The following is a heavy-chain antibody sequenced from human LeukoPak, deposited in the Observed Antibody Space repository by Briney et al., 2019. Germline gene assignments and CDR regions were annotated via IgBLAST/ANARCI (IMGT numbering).Heavy chain of an antibody. J-gene: IGHJ4*02. Sequence: ASVKVSCKASGYTFTGYYMHWVRQAPGQGLEWMGWINPNSGGTNYAQKFQGRVTMTRDTSISTAYMELSRLRSDDTAVYYCARDKGKMATAKGYWGQGTLVTVSS. CDR2: INPNSGGT. V-gene: IGHV1-2*02. CDR1: GYTFTGYY. CDR3: ARDKGKMATAKGY. D-gene: IGHD5-24*01.